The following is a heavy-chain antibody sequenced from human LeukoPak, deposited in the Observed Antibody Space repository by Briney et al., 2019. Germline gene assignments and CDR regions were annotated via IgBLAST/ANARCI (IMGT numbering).Heavy chain of an antibody. CDR2: INWNGGSR. V-gene: IGHV3-20*04. Sequence: GGSLSLSCAASGFKFDDYGMSWVRQVPGKGLEWVSGINWNGGSRGYADSVKGRFTISRDNAKNSVYLQMNSLRDEDSAAYYCARVYLERLTAGYFDHWGQGTWVTVSP. J-gene: IGHJ4*02. D-gene: IGHD2-8*01. CDR1: GFKFDDYG. CDR3: ARVYLERLTAGYFDH.